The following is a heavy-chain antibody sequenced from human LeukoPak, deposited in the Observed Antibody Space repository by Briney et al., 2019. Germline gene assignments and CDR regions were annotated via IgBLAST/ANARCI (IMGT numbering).Heavy chain of an antibody. CDR2: IVVGGGRT. CDR1: GFTFSSYG. Sequence: PGRSLRLSCAASGFTFSSYGMHWVRQAPGKGLEWVSPIVVGGGRTYYADSVKGRFTVSRDNSKNTLYLQMNSLRGEDTAVYYCAKGAGYSFGYYFDYWGQGTLVTVSS. CDR3: AKGAGYSFGYYFDY. D-gene: IGHD5-18*01. J-gene: IGHJ4*02. V-gene: IGHV3-23*01.